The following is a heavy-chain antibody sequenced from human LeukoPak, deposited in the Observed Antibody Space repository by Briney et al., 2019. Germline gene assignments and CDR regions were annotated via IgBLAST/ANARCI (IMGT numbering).Heavy chain of an antibody. CDR2: INPNSGGT. CDR1: GYTFTGYY. V-gene: IGHV1-2*02. D-gene: IGHD4-11*01. CDR3: ARDPGHDTSNYGGLDF. J-gene: IGHJ4*02. Sequence: WASVKVSCKASGYTFTGYYMHWVRQAPGQGLEWMGWINPNSGGTNYAQKFQGRVTMTRDTSISTAYMELSRLRSDDTAVYYCARDPGHDTSNYGGLDFWGQGTLVTISS.